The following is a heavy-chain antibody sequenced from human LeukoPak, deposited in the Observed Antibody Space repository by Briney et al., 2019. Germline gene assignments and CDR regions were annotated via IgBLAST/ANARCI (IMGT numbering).Heavy chain of an antibody. CDR2: IYTSGST. Sequence: KPSETLSLTCTVSGGSISSYYWSWIRQPPGKGLEWIGYIYTSGSTNYNPSLKSRVTISVDTSENQFSLKLSSVTAADTAVYYCARLGSSGNWFDPWGQGTLVTVSS. J-gene: IGHJ5*02. V-gene: IGHV4-4*09. CDR1: GGSISSYY. D-gene: IGHD1-1*01. CDR3: ARLGSSGNWFDP.